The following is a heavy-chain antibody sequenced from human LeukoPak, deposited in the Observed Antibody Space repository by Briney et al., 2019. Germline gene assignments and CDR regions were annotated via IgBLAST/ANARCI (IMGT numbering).Heavy chain of an antibody. V-gene: IGHV3-74*01. CDR3: ARDCSFEYDNSGYSSWFDP. CDR2: ITIDGTNT. CDR1: GFNFSRYW. D-gene: IGHD3-22*01. Sequence: GGSLRLSCAASGFNFSRYWMHWVRQVPGKGLEWVSRITIDGTNTNYADSVKGRFTISRDDAKNMLTLQMNSLRAEDTAVYYCARDCSFEYDNSGYSSWFDPWGQGARVTVSS. J-gene: IGHJ5*02.